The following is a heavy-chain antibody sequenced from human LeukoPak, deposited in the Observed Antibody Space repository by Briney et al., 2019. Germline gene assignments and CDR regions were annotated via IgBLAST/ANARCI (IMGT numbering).Heavy chain of an antibody. J-gene: IGHJ3*01. CDR3: ARGIVGDSVAFDV. CDR2: INPGGGST. V-gene: IGHV1-46*01. D-gene: IGHD1-26*01. Sequence: ASVKVSFKASGYTFTTYNMHWGRQAPGQGHEWMGIINPGGGSTTHAQKFQGRVTMSRDTSTSTVYMELSSLRSEDTAVYFCARGIVGDSVAFDVWGQGTMVTVS. CDR1: GYTFTTYN.